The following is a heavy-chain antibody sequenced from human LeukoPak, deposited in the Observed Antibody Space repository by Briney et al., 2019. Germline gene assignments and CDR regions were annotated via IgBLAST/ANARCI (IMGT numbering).Heavy chain of an antibody. Sequence: SVKVSCKASGYTFTSYAMNWVRQAPGQGLEWMGGIIPIFGTANYAQKFQGRVTITADESTSTAYMELSSLRSEDTAVYYCARGVSSGWYTENWFDPWGQGTLVTVSS. CDR2: IIPIFGTA. CDR1: GYTFTSYA. CDR3: ARGVSSGWYTENWFDP. D-gene: IGHD6-19*01. V-gene: IGHV1-69*13. J-gene: IGHJ5*02.